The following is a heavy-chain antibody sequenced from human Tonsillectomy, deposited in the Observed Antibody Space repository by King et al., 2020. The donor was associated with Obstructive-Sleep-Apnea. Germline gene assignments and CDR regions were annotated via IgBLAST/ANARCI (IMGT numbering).Heavy chain of an antibody. CDR2: ISWNSGSI. V-gene: IGHV3-9*01. CDR3: AKDWGRSGYCSSTSCPNYYGMDV. D-gene: IGHD2-2*01. J-gene: IGHJ6*02. CDR1: GFTFDDYA. Sequence: VQLVESGGGLVQPGRSLRLSCAASGFTFDDYAMHWVRQAPGKGLEWVSGISWNSGSIGYADSVKGRFTISRDNAKNSLYLQMNSLRAEETALYYCAKDWGRSGYCSSTSCPNYYGMDVWGQGTTVTVSS.